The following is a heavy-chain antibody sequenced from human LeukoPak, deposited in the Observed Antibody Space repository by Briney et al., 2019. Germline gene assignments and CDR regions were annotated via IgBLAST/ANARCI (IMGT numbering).Heavy chain of an antibody. J-gene: IGHJ4*02. CDR2: IYTSGST. Sequence: SETLSLTCTVSGGSISSHYWSWIRQPAGKGLEWIGRIYTSGSTNQNPSLKSRVTMSVDTSKNHFSLKLSSLTAADTAVYYCARVWGSSWYFDYWGQGTLVSVSS. V-gene: IGHV4-4*07. CDR1: GGSISSHY. CDR3: ARVWGSSWYFDY. D-gene: IGHD6-13*01.